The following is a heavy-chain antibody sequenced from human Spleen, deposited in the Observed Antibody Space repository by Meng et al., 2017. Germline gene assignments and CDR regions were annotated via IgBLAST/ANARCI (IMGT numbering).Heavy chain of an antibody. V-gene: IGHV4-39*07. D-gene: IGHD2-15*01. CDR1: GVSISNGNYY. CDR3: VRDLVPYHDYFSGKYNNNFNGMDV. J-gene: IGHJ6*02. Sequence: SETLSLTCTVSGVSISNGNYYWDWVRQSPGKGLEWIGSIYFRATTYYNPSLQSRVTISLDTSANHVSLTLSSVTAADSAVYYCVRDLVPYHDYFSGKYNNNFNGMDVWGQGTTVTVSS. CDR2: IYFRATT.